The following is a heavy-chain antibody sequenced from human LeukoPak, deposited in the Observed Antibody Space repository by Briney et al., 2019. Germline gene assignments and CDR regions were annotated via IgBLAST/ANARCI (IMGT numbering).Heavy chain of an antibody. CDR3: AKDYYDSSGYPFFDY. Sequence: PGGSLRLSCAASGFTFSSYAMSWVRQAPGKGLEWVSRISGGGGITYADSVKGRFSVSRDNSKSTLYLQMNSLRAEDTAVYFCAKDYYDSSGYPFFDYWGQGTLVTVPS. CDR1: GFTFSSYA. J-gene: IGHJ4*02. D-gene: IGHD3-22*01. V-gene: IGHV3-23*01. CDR2: ISGGGGIT.